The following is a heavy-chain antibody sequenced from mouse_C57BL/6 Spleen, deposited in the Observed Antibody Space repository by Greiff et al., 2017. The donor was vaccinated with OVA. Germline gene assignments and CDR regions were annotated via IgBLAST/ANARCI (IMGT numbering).Heavy chain of an antibody. Sequence: EVKLMESGPGLVKPSQSLSLTCSVTGYSITSGYYWNWIRQFPGNKLEWMGYISYDGSNNYNPSLKNRISITRDTSKNQFFLKLNSVTTEDTATYYCARERTGTGAMDYWGQGTSVTVSS. V-gene: IGHV3-6*01. J-gene: IGHJ4*01. CDR3: ARERTGTGAMDY. CDR2: ISYDGSN. D-gene: IGHD4-1*01. CDR1: GYSITSGYY.